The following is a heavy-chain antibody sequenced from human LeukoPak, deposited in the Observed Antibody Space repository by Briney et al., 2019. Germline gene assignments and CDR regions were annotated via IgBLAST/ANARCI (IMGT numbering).Heavy chain of an antibody. V-gene: IGHV1-46*01. J-gene: IGHJ4*02. Sequence: ASVKVSCKASGYTFTSYYMHWVRPAPGQGLEWMGIINPSGGSTSYAQKFQGRVTMTRDMSTSTVYMELSSLRSEDTAVYYCARDPSGSHIPEYYFDYWGQGTLVTVSS. CDR2: INPSGGST. CDR3: ARDPSGSHIPEYYFDY. D-gene: IGHD1-26*01. CDR1: GYTFTSYY.